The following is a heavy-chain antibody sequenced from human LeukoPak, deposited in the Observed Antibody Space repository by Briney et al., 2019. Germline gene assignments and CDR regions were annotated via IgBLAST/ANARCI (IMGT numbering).Heavy chain of an antibody. Sequence: GGTLRLSCAASGFTVSSDYMSWVRQAPGKGLEWVSVIYSGGSTYYADSVKGRFTISRDKSKNTVYLQMNSLRFEDTAMYYCARNWFDPWGQGSLVTVSS. CDR2: IYSGGST. J-gene: IGHJ5*02. V-gene: IGHV3-53*05. CDR1: GFTVSSDY. CDR3: ARNWFDP.